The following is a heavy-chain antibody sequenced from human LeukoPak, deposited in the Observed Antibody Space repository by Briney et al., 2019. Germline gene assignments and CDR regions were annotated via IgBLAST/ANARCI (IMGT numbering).Heavy chain of an antibody. J-gene: IGHJ4*02. V-gene: IGHV3-66*01. CDR3: ARDLHCSGGSCLNFEY. Sequence: PGGSLRLSCAESLYTVSSDYMSCGCEGPGEGLECGSVIFSRDIIQYADSVKGRCPISRDNYKNTLYLQMNSLRAEDTAVYYCARDLHCSGGSCLNFEYWGQGTL. CDR1: LYTVSSDY. D-gene: IGHD2-15*01. CDR2: IFSRDII.